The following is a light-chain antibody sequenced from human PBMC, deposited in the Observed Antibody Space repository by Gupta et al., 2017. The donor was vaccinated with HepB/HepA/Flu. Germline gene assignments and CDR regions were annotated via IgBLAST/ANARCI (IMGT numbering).Light chain of an antibody. Sequence: IQMTQSPSSLSASVGDRVTITCRASQSIRNSLNWYQQKPGKAPKLLIYNASSRKSGVPKRFSGSGSGTDFTLTISSRQPEDFASYCCQQRYSFPFPFGQGTQLEIK. V-gene: IGKV1-39*01. J-gene: IGKJ2*01. CDR2: NAS. CDR3: QQRYSFPFP. CDR1: QSIRNS.